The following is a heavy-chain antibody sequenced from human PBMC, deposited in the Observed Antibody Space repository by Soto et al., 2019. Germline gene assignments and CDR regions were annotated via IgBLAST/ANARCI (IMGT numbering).Heavy chain of an antibody. D-gene: IGHD6-19*01. CDR1: GGTFSSYA. J-gene: IGHJ5*02. Sequence: SVKVSCKASGGTFSSYAISWVRQAPGQGLEWMGGIIPIFGTANYAQKFQGRVTITADESTSTAYMELSSLRSEDTAVYYCARGGEQSLVQDWFDPWGQGTLVTVSS. V-gene: IGHV1-69*13. CDR2: IIPIFGTA. CDR3: ARGGEQSLVQDWFDP.